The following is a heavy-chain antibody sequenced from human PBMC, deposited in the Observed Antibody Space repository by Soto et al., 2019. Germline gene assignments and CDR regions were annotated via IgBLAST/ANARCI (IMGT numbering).Heavy chain of an antibody. CDR2: IYSGGSA. CDR3: VQRSPGTMAER. Sequence: QLQLQESGPGLVKPSETLSLTCTVSGDSMKSNSYYWGWIRQPPGKGLEWITTIYSGGSAYSNPSLKSRVTTSVDTSKIQFSLNLYSVPPADTAMYFCVQRSPGTMAERWGPGILVTVSS. J-gene: IGHJ4*02. D-gene: IGHD3-10*01. V-gene: IGHV4-39*01. CDR1: GDSMKSNSYY.